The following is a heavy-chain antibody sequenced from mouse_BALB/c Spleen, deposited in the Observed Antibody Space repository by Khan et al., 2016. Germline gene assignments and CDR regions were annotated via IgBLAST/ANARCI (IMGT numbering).Heavy chain of an antibody. CDR2: INTNTGEP. Sequence: QIQLVQSGPELKKPEETVKISCKASEYTFTNYGMNWVKQAPGKGLKWMGWINTNTGEPTYAEEFKGRFAFSLEASASTAYLKINNRKNEGSATYFCARTGDYPYYAMDYWGQGTSVTVSS. CDR1: EYTFTNYG. J-gene: IGHJ4*01. D-gene: IGHD2-13*01. CDR3: ARTGDYPYYAMDY. V-gene: IGHV9-3*02.